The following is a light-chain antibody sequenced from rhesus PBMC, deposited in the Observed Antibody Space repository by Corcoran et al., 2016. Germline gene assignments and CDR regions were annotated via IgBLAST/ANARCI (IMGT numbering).Light chain of an antibody. J-gene: IGKJ3*01. V-gene: IGKV1S14*01. CDR1: QGISNY. Sequence: DIQMTQSPSSLSASVGDTVTITCRASQGISNYLAWYQQQPGKAPKPLIYYASNLESGVPSRFSGSGSGTECTLTISSLQPEDFAIYYCQQHNSYPFTFGPGTKLDIK. CDR2: YAS. CDR3: QQHNSYPFT.